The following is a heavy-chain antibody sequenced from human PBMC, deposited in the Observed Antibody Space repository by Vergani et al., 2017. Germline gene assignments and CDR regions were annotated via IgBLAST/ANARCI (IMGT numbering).Heavy chain of an antibody. CDR2: IYYSGST. D-gene: IGHD3-10*01. CDR1: GGSISSSSYY. J-gene: IGHJ4*02. V-gene: IGHV4-39*07. CDR3: ASAYGSGVGIGY. Sequence: QLQLQESGPGLVKPSETLSLTCTVSGGSISSSSYYWGWIRQPPGKGLEWIGSIYYSGSTYYNPSLKSRVTISVDRSKNQFSLKLSSVTAADTAVYYCASAYGSGVGIGYWGQGTLVTVSS.